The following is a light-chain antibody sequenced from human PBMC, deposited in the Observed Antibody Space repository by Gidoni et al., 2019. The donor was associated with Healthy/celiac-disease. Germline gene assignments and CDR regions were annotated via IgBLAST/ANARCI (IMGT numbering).Light chain of an antibody. CDR1: QSVSSY. V-gene: IGKV3-11*01. J-gene: IGKJ4*01. CDR2: DAS. Sequence: EIVLTQSPATLSLSPGERATLSCRASQSVSSYLAWYQQKPGQAPRLLIYDASNRATGIPARFSGSGSGTDFTLTSSSLEPEDFAVYYCQQRSNWPPGLTFGGETKVEIK. CDR3: QQRSNWPPGLT.